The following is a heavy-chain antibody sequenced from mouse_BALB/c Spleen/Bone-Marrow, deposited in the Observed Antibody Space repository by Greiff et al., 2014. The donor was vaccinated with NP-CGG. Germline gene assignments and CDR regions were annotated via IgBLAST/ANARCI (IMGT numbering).Heavy chain of an antibody. J-gene: IGHJ1*01. CDR1: GYTFTSYW. CDR2: IAPGSGST. V-gene: IGHV1S41*01. CDR3: ARSRDGYFDV. Sequence: DLVKPGASVKLSCKASGYTFTSYWINWIKQRPGQGLEWIGRIAPGSGSTYYNEMFKGKATLTVDTSSSTAYIQLSSLPSEDSAVYFCARSRDGYFDVWGAGTTVTVSS.